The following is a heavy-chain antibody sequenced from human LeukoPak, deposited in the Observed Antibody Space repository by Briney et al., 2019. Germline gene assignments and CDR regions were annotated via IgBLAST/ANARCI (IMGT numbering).Heavy chain of an antibody. CDR2: IWYDGSKK. CDR1: GFRFGRYG. V-gene: IGHV3-33*01. Sequence: PGGSLRLSCVGSGFRFGRYGMHWVRQTPGKGLEWVAMIWYDGSKKNYADSVKGRFTMSRDNSKNTVYLEMNSLRVEDTAVYYCARDRRAVTTVNWYFDLWGRGTLVTVSS. D-gene: IGHD4-17*01. CDR3: ARDRRAVTTVNWYFDL. J-gene: IGHJ2*01.